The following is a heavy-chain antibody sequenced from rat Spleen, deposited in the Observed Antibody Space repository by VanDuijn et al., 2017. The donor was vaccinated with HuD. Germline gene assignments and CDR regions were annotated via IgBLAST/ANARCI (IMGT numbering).Heavy chain of an antibody. D-gene: IGHD1-4*01. J-gene: IGHJ1*01. V-gene: IGHV5-7*01. CDR1: GFTFSDYN. CDR2: ITYDGSSS. Sequence: EVQLVESGGGLVQPGRSLKLSCAASGFTFSDYNMAWVRQAPKKGLEWVATITYDGSSSYYRASVKGRFTISRDNAKSTLYLQMDSLRSEDTATYYCARRPGYNGYWFLDFWGPGTMVTVSS. CDR3: ARRPGYNGYWFLDF.